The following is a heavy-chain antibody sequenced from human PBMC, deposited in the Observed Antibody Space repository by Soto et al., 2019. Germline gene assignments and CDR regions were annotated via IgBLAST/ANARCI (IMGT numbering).Heavy chain of an antibody. V-gene: IGHV1-18*01. J-gene: IGHJ4*02. CDR2: ISAYNGNT. Sequence: QVQLVQSGAEVKKPGASVKVSCTASAYTFTNYGITWVRQAPGQGLEWMGWISAYNGNTNYAQRLQGRVTMTTDTSTSTVYMELRSLRSDDTAVYYCARDYYAYPRGGLDYWGQGTLVTVYS. CDR1: AYTFTNYG. CDR3: ARDYYAYPRGGLDY. D-gene: IGHD3-16*01.